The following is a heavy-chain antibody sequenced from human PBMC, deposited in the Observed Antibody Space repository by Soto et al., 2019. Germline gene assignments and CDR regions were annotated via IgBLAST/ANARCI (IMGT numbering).Heavy chain of an antibody. V-gene: IGHV1-46*01. CDR2: INPSGGST. D-gene: IGHD3-3*01. CDR1: GYTFTSSY. CDR3: ARDPRITIFGVVILPYYFDY. Sequence: QVQLVQSGAEVKKPGASVKVSCKASGYTFTSSYMHWVRQAPGQGLEWMGIINPSGGSTSYAQKFQGRVTMTRDTSTSTGYMELSSLRSEDTAVYYCARDPRITIFGVVILPYYFDYWGQGTLVTVSS. J-gene: IGHJ4*02.